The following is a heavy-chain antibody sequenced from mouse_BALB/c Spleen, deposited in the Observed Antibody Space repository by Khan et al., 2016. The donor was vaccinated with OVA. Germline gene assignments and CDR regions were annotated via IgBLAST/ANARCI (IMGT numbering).Heavy chain of an antibody. CDR3: ARGNYYGYYFDY. CDR2: ISYSGVT. J-gene: IGHJ2*01. Sequence: EVQLQESGPGLVKPSQSLSLTCTVTGYSITSGYAWNWIRQFPGNKLEWMGYISYSGVTSYNPSLKSRISITRDTAKKQFFLQLNSWTTEDTATYYCARGNYYGYYFDYWGQGTTLTVSS. D-gene: IGHD1-1*01. V-gene: IGHV3-2*02. CDR1: GYSITSGYA.